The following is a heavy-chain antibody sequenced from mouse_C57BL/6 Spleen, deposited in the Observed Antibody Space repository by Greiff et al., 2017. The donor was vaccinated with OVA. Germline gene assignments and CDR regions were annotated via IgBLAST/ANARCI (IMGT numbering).Heavy chain of an antibody. J-gene: IGHJ1*03. CDR2: IYPGDGAT. D-gene: IGHD1-1*01. V-gene: IGHV1-82*01. CDR3: ARNYYGSSYWYFDV. Sequence: QVQLKESGPELVKPGASVKISCKASGYAFSSSWMNWVKQRPGKGLEWIGRIYPGDGATNYNGKFKGKATLTADKSSSTAYMQLSSLTSEDSAVYFCARNYYGSSYWYFDVWGTGTTVTVSS. CDR1: GYAFSSSW.